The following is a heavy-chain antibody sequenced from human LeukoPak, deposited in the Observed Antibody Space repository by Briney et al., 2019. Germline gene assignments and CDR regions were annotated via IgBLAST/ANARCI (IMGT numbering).Heavy chain of an antibody. CDR3: ARDGPSTVVFDY. Sequence: ASVKVSFKASGYTVTAYYMHWLRQAPGQGLEWMGWIDPNSGGTNYAQKFQDRVTMTRDTSISTAYMELSRLRSDDTAVYYCARDGPSTVVFDYWGQGTLVTVSS. V-gene: IGHV1-2*02. J-gene: IGHJ4*02. CDR2: IDPNSGGT. D-gene: IGHD4-23*01. CDR1: GYTVTAYY.